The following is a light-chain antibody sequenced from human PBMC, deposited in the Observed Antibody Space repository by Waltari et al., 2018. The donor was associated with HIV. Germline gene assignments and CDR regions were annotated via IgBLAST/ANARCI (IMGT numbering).Light chain of an antibody. V-gene: IGKV1-39*01. CDR2: AAS. CDR1: QSISNS. CDR3: QQSYNTPYT. Sequence: DIQMTQSPSSLSASVGDRVTITCRASQSISNSLNWYQQKPGKAPNLLIYAASSLQSGVPSRFSGSGSGTDFTLTISSLQPEDFATYYCQQSYNTPYTFGQGTELEIK. J-gene: IGKJ2*01.